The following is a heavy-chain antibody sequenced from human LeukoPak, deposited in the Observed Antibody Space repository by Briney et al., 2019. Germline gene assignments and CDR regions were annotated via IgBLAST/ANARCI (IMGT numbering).Heavy chain of an antibody. D-gene: IGHD3-16*02. CDR1: GFTFSSYW. Sequence: PGGSLRLSCAASGFTFSSYWMHWVRQAPGEGLVWVSRINSDGSSTSYADSVKGRFTISGDNAKNTLYLQMNSLRAEDTAVYYCAIEIVDGFDYWGQGTLVTVSS. V-gene: IGHV3-74*01. CDR3: AIEIVDGFDY. J-gene: IGHJ4*02. CDR2: INSDGSST.